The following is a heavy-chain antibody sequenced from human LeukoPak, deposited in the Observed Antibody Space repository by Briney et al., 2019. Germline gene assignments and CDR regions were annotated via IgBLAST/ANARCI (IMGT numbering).Heavy chain of an antibody. J-gene: IGHJ4*02. Sequence: ASVKVSCKASGHTFTGYYMHWVRQAPGQGLEWMGWIDPNSGGTNYAQKFQGRVTMTRDTSISTAYMELSRLRSDDTAVYYCATATSGVSDLDYWGQGILVTVSS. CDR3: ATATSGVSDLDY. D-gene: IGHD3-10*01. V-gene: IGHV1-2*02. CDR2: IDPNSGGT. CDR1: GHTFTGYY.